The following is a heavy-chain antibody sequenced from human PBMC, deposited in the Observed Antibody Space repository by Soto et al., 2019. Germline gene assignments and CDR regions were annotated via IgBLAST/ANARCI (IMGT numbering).Heavy chain of an antibody. CDR2: IFSSGIT. Sequence: SETLSLTCTFSVCSISSGTYYCGWVRQPPGKGLEWIGSIFSSGITYYNPSLKSRVTISVDTSKNQFSLRLSSVTAADTAVYYCARLDSGTPGFEYWGQGTLVTVSS. J-gene: IGHJ4*02. D-gene: IGHD1-26*01. CDR3: ARLDSGTPGFEY. V-gene: IGHV4-39*01. CDR1: VCSISSGTYY.